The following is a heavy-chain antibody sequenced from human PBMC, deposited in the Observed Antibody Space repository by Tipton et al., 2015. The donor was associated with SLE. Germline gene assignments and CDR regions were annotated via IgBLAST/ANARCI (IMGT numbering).Heavy chain of an antibody. CDR1: GFTFDDYT. D-gene: IGHD3-22*01. Sequence: LSPTCTASGFTFDDYTMHWVRQAPGKGLEWVSLINWDGGNTFYGDSVKGRFTISRDNSKNSLYLQMNSLRTEDTALYYCAKAGHYDTSGYFPNVCESWGQGTMVIVSS. J-gene: IGHJ3*01. CDR2: INWDGGNT. CDR3: AKAGHYDTSGYFPNVCES. V-gene: IGHV3-43*01.